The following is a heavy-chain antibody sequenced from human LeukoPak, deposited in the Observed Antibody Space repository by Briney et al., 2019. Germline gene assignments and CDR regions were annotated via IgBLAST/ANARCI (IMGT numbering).Heavy chain of an antibody. CDR3: ARDRIAAAGTWYFDL. CDR1: GFTVSSNY. J-gene: IGHJ2*01. Sequence: GGSLRLSCAASGFTVSSNYMSWVRQAPGKGLEWVSVIYSGGSTYYADSVKGRFTISRDNSKNTLSLQMNSLRAEDTAVYYCARDRIAAAGTWYFDLWGRGTLVTVSS. D-gene: IGHD6-13*01. CDR2: IYSGGST. V-gene: IGHV3-66*01.